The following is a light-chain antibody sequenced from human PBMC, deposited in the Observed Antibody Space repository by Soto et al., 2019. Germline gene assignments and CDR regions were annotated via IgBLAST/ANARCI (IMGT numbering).Light chain of an antibody. CDR3: QQYDNYPLT. Sequence: DIKMTQSATTLSASVGDRVTITCRASQSVRSWLAWYQQKPGTAPKLLIFDASRLESGVPSRFSGSASGTEFTLTISILQPDDFATYYCQQYDNYPLTFGGGTKVDIK. V-gene: IGKV1-5*01. CDR2: DAS. J-gene: IGKJ4*01. CDR1: QSVRSW.